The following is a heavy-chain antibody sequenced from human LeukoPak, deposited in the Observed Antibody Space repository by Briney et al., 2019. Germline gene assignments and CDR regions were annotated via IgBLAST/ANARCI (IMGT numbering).Heavy chain of an antibody. CDR3: AGGDPVYGYYSFDY. Sequence: PSETLSLTCTVSGGSISSSSYSWGWIRQPPGKGLEWIGYIYYSGSTNYNPSLKSRVTISVDTSKNQFSLKLSSATGADKAVYYCAGGDPVYGYYSFDYWGQGTLVTVSS. J-gene: IGHJ4*02. CDR2: IYYSGST. CDR1: GGSISSSSYS. D-gene: IGHD4-17*01. V-gene: IGHV4-61*05.